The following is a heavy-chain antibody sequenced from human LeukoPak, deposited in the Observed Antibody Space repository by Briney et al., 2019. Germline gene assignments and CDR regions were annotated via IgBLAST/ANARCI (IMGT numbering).Heavy chain of an antibody. V-gene: IGHV4-30-2*01. J-gene: IGHJ4*02. Sequence: SETLSLTCTVSGGSINSGSYGWSWIRQPPGKGLEWIGYIYRSGSTLYNPSLKSRVSITIDKSKNQFSLKLNSVTAADTAFYFCARGGGFYGSGTTHFDYWGQGALVTVSS. CDR2: IYRSGST. CDR3: ARGGGFYGSGTTHFDY. CDR1: GGSINSGSYG. D-gene: IGHD3-10*01.